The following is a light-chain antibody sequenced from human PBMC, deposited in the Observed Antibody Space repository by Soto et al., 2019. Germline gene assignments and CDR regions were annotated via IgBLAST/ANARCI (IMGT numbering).Light chain of an antibody. CDR1: SSDVGGYNY. Sequence: QSVLTQPASVSGSPGQSITISCTVTSSDVGGYNYVSWYQQHPGKAPKLMIYEVSNRPSGVSNRFSGSKSGNTASLTISGLQAEDEADYYCSSYTSSSTSVVFGGGTKVTVL. CDR3: SSYTSSSTSVV. J-gene: IGLJ2*01. CDR2: EVS. V-gene: IGLV2-14*01.